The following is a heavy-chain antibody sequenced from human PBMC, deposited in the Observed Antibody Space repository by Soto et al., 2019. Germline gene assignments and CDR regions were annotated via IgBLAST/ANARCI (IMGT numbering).Heavy chain of an antibody. D-gene: IGHD6-19*01. CDR2: IYWNDDK. J-gene: IGHJ5*02. Sequence: PTLVNPTQTLTPTCTFSGFSLSTSGVGVGWIRQPPGKALEWLALIYWNDDKRYSPSLKSRLTITKDTSKNQVVLTMTNMDPVDTATYYCAHSEQWLVPGWLDPWGQGTLVTVS. CDR1: GFSLSTSGVG. V-gene: IGHV2-5*01. CDR3: AHSEQWLVPGWLDP.